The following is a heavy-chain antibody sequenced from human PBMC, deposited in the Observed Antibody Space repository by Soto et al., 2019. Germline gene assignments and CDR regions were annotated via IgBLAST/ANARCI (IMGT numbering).Heavy chain of an antibody. V-gene: IGHV1-18*01. CDR3: AIVVPGAEAWFGA. D-gene: IGHD2-2*01. CDR2: ISLYSDGT. J-gene: IGHJ5*02. Sequence: QVQLVQSGGEVKRPGASVKVSCKTSGYTFSNYGITWVRQAPGQPLEWLGWISLYSDGTNYAQKFQGRVSMTTDTSTTTAYMELRILRSDDTAVDYCAIVVPGAEAWFGAWGQGILVTVAS. CDR1: GYTFSNYG.